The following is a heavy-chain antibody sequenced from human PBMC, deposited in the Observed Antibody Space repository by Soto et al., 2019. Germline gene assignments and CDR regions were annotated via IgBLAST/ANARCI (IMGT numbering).Heavy chain of an antibody. CDR2: IYPGDSDT. CDR3: ARHPTRSLYGDYVRRYYYYGMDV. J-gene: IGHJ6*02. V-gene: IGHV5-51*01. D-gene: IGHD4-17*01. Sequence: GESLKISCKGSGYSFTSYWIGWVRQMPGKGLEWMGIIYPGDSDTRYSPSFQGQVTISADKSISTAYLQWSSLKASDTAMYYCARHPTRSLYGDYVRRYYYYGMDVWGQGTTVTVSS. CDR1: GYSFTSYW.